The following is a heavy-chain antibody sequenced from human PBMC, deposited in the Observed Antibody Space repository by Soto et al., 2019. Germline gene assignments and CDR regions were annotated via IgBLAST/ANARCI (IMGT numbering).Heavy chain of an antibody. Sequence: QVQLVQSGPEVKKPGASVKVSCKASGYTFTNHGISWVRQAPGQGLEWVGWISGYNANTKYAQKFQGRVTMSTDTSSNTAYMELRSLRSDDTAVYYFARDFCPLPYYFDYCGQGTRVTVSS. J-gene: IGHJ4*02. CDR1: GYTFTNHG. CDR2: ISGYNANT. V-gene: IGHV1-18*04. CDR3: ARDFCPLPYYFDY.